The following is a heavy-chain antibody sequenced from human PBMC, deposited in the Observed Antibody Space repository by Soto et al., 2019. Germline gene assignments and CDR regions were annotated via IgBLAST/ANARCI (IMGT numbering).Heavy chain of an antibody. J-gene: IGHJ2*01. V-gene: IGHV3-30-3*01. D-gene: IGHD3-22*01. CDR2: ISYDGSNK. CDR1: GFTFSSYA. CDR3: ASRYYYDSSGYYYWYFDL. Sequence: LRLSCAASGFTFSSYAMHWVRQAPGKGLEWVAVISYDGSNKYYADSVKGRFTISRDNSKNTLYLQMNSLRAEDTAVYYCASRYYYDSSGYYYWYFDLWGRGTLVTVSS.